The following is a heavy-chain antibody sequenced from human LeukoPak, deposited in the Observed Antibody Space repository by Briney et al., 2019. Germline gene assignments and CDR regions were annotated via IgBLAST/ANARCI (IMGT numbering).Heavy chain of an antibody. V-gene: IGHV3-23*01. CDR1: EFTFSTYA. D-gene: IGHD5-12*01. Sequence: PGGSLRLSCAASEFTFSTYAMSWVRQAPGKGLEWDSTIGGSGGSTYYADSVKGRFTISRDNSRNTLYLQMNSLRAEDTAIYYCARGRGYRDYDRPLDYWGQGTLVTVSS. J-gene: IGHJ4*02. CDR3: ARGRGYRDYDRPLDY. CDR2: IGGSGGST.